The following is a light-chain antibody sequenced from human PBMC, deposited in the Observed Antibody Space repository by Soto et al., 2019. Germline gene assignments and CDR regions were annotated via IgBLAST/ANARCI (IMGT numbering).Light chain of an antibody. CDR1: SSNIGSNT. CDR3: AACDDSLNGVV. CDR2: SNN. V-gene: IGLV1-44*01. Sequence: QSVLTQPPSASGTPGQRVTISCSGSSSNIGSNTVNWYQQLPGTAPKLLICSNNQRPSGVPDRCSGSKSGTSASLAISGRESEDEADYYCAACDDSLNGVVFGGGTKVTVL. J-gene: IGLJ2*01.